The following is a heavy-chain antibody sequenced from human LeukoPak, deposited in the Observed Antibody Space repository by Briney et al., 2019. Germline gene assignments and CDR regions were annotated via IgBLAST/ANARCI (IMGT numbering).Heavy chain of an antibody. Sequence: PGGSLRLSCAVSGFTFSTYIMHWVRQAPGKGLEWVSAISGSGDTTYYADSVKGRFTISRDNSKNTLYLQMNSLRAEDTAVYYCAKDLLLWFGEFEYYFDYWGQGTLVTVSS. CDR2: ISGSGDTT. CDR1: GFTFSTYI. J-gene: IGHJ4*02. CDR3: AKDLLLWFGEFEYYFDY. V-gene: IGHV3-23*01. D-gene: IGHD3-10*01.